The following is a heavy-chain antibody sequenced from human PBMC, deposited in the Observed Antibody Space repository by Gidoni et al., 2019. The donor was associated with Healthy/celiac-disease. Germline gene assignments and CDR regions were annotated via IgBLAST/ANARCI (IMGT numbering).Heavy chain of an antibody. CDR2: IIPIFGTA. Sequence: QVQLVQSGAEVKKPGSSVKVSCKASGGTFSSYAISWVRQAPGQGLEWMGGIIPIFGTANYAQKFQGRVTITADESTSTAYMELSSLRSEDTAVYYCARAAAYGSGSYGVVYNWFDPWGQGTLVTVSS. J-gene: IGHJ5*02. CDR1: GGTFSSYA. CDR3: ARAAAYGSGSYGVVYNWFDP. D-gene: IGHD3-10*01. V-gene: IGHV1-69*01.